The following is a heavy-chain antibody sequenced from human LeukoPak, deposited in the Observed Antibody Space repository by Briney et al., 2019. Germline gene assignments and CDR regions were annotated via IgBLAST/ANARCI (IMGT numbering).Heavy chain of an antibody. CDR3: ARDRRTPARLFDY. J-gene: IGHJ4*02. Sequence: GGSLRLSCAASGFTFSSNYMSWVRQAPGKGLEWVSVIYSGGSTYYADSVKGRCTISRDNSKNTLYLQMNSLRAEDTAVYYCARDRRTPARLFDYWGQGTLVTVSS. D-gene: IGHD6-6*01. CDR2: IYSGGST. V-gene: IGHV3-66*02. CDR1: GFTFSSNY.